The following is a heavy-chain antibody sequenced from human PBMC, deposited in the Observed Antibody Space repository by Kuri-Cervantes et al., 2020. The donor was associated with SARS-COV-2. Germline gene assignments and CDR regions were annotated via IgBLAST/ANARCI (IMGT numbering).Heavy chain of an antibody. CDR2: INVDNGNT. D-gene: IGHD3-10*01. J-gene: IGHJ4*02. V-gene: IGHV1-3*01. CDR3: ARGSGGSGTIY. CDR1: GCTFSSYA. Sequence: ASVNVSCKASGCTFSSYAISLVRQAPGQGLEWMGWINVDNGNTKYSKKFQGRVTFTRDTSATTAYMELSSLRSDDTAVYYCARGSGGSGTIYWGQGTLFTVSS.